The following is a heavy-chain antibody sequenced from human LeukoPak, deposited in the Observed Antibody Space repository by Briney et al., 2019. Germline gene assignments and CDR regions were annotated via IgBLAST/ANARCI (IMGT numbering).Heavy chain of an antibody. CDR1: GFTFSSYW. Sequence: PGGSLRLSCAASGFTFSSYWMSWVRQAPGKGLEWVANIKQDGGEKYYVDSVKGRFTISRDNAKNSLYLQMNSLRAEDTAVYYCARGRAKYYYDSSGYYYSGAFDIWGQGTMVTVSS. D-gene: IGHD3-22*01. J-gene: IGHJ3*02. V-gene: IGHV3-7*01. CDR3: ARGRAKYYYDSSGYYYSGAFDI. CDR2: IKQDGGEK.